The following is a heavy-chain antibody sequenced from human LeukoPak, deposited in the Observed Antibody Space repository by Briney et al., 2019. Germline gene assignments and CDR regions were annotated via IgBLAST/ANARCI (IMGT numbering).Heavy chain of an antibody. CDR1: GFTFSDYY. CDR3: ARELNGAFDP. V-gene: IGHV3-11*04. Sequence: GGSLRLFCAASGFTFSDYYMSWIRQAPGKGLEWVSYMSTSDSPIYYTDSVKGRFTISRDNAKNSLYLQMNSPRASDTAVYYCARELNGAFDPWGQGTLVTVSS. J-gene: IGHJ5*02. D-gene: IGHD1-1*01. CDR2: MSTSDSPI.